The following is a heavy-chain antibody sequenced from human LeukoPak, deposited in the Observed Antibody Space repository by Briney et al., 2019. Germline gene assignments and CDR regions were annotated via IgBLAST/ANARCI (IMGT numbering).Heavy chain of an antibody. CDR2: IYYSGST. Sequence: SETLSLTCTISGDSIRSTSYYWSWIRQPPGKGLEWIGYIYYSGSTNYNPSLKSRVTISVDTSKNQFSLKLSSVTAADTAVYYCARDLGYCSSTSCRNWFDPWGQGTLVTVSS. J-gene: IGHJ5*02. D-gene: IGHD2-2*01. CDR3: ARDLGYCSSTSCRNWFDP. V-gene: IGHV4-61*01. CDR1: GDSIRSTSYY.